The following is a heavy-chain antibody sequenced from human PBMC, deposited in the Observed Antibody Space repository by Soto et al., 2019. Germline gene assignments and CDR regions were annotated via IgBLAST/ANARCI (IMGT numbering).Heavy chain of an antibody. V-gene: IGHV3-66*03. CDR3: AKDTYYHYSSGYDIFDY. D-gene: IGHD3-22*01. J-gene: IGHJ4*02. CDR2: IYSSGST. CDR1: GFTVSNNY. Sequence: GGSLRLSCAASGFTVSNNYMTWVRQAPGKGLEWVSLIYSSGSTYYADSVKGRFTISRDNSKNTLYLQMNSLRAEDTAVYYCAKDTYYHYSSGYDIFDYWGQGTPVIGSS.